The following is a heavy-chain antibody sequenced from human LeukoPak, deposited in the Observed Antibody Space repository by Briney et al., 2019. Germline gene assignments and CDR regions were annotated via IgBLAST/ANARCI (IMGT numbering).Heavy chain of an antibody. J-gene: IGHJ6*02. CDR1: GFTFSSYG. V-gene: IGHV3-30*03. CDR2: ISHDGSNK. CDR3: ARDLQHSSSWYIPLDYYYGMDV. D-gene: IGHD6-13*01. Sequence: GRSLRLSCAASGFTFSSYGMHWVRQAPGKGLEWVAVISHDGSNKYYADSVKGRFTISRDNSKNTLYLQMNSLRAEDTAVYYCARDLQHSSSWYIPLDYYYGMDVWGQGTTVTVSS.